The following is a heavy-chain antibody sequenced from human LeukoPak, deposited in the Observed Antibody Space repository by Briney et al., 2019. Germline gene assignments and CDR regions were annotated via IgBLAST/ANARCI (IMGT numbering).Heavy chain of an antibody. D-gene: IGHD3-10*01. Sequence: GGSLRLSCAASGFTFSGSAVHWVRQASGKGLEWVGRIRSKANSYATAYAASVKGRFTISRDDSKNTAYLQMNSLKTEDTAVYYCTRHVRSITMVRGVIDWFDPWGQGTLVTVSS. V-gene: IGHV3-73*01. CDR2: IRSKANSYAT. CDR1: GFTFSGSA. J-gene: IGHJ5*02. CDR3: TRHVRSITMVRGVIDWFDP.